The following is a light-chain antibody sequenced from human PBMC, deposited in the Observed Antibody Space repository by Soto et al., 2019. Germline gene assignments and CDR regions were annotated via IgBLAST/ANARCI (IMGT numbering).Light chain of an antibody. J-gene: IGKJ1*01. CDR1: QGISSY. CDR3: QQYYSYPVT. CDR2: AAS. Sequence: AIRMTQSPSPLSAFTGDRVTITCRASQGISSYLAWYQQKPGKAPKLLIYAASTLQSGVPSRFSGSGSGTDFTLTISCLQSEDFATYYCQQYYSYPVTFGQGTKVEIK. V-gene: IGKV1-8*01.